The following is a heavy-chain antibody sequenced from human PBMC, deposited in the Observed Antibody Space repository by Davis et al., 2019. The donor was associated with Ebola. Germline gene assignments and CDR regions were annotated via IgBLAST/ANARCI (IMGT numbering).Heavy chain of an antibody. CDR1: GGSISSGGYY. CDR2: IYYSGST. Sequence: MPSETLSLTCTVSGGSISSGGYYWGWIRQPPGKGLEWIGSIYYSGSTYYNPSLKSRVTISVDTSKNQFSLKLSSVTAADTAVYYCARGPVGHYYDSSGYYSVPRYFDYWGQGTLVTVSS. CDR3: ARGPVGHYYDSSGYYSVPRYFDY. J-gene: IGHJ4*02. V-gene: IGHV4-39*01. D-gene: IGHD3-22*01.